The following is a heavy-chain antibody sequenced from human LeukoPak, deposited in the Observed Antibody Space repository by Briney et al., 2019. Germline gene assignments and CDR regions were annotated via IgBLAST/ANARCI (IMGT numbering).Heavy chain of an antibody. V-gene: IGHV1-18*01. CDR1: GYTFTTYG. CDR3: ARTSHESVLYWSDP. D-gene: IGHD3-16*01. J-gene: IGHJ5*02. CDR2: ISGYNGNT. Sequence: GASVKVSCKASGYTFTTYGIGWVRQAPGQGLEWMGWISGYNGNTNYAQKFQGRVTMTTDTSTSTAYMELRSLRSDDTAVYYCARTSHESVLYWSDPWGQGTLANVSS.